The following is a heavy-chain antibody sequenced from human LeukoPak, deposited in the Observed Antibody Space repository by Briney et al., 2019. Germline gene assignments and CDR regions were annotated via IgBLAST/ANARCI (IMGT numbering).Heavy chain of an antibody. Sequence: GGSLRLSCAASGFTFSSYWMSWVRQAPGKGLEWVANIKQDGSEKYYVDSVKGRFTISRDNAKSSLYLQMNSLRAEDTAVYYCARDNSLLYCSGGSCFYGDYAYFDHWGQGTLVTVSS. J-gene: IGHJ4*02. D-gene: IGHD2-15*01. CDR2: IKQDGSEK. CDR1: GFTFSSYW. V-gene: IGHV3-7*05. CDR3: ARDNSLLYCSGGSCFYGDYAYFDH.